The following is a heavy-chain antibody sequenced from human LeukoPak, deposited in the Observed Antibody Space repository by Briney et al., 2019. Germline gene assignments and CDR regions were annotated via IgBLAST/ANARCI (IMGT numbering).Heavy chain of an antibody. CDR2: IYPADSAT. Sequence: GGSLRLSCAASGFTFSSYGMSWVRQMPGKGLEWMGIIYPADSATRYSPSFQGQVTISADKSISNAHLQWSSLKASDTAMYYCARGRGDGYNLIYYWGQGTLVTVSS. CDR3: ARGRGDGYNLIYY. CDR1: GFTFSSYG. D-gene: IGHD5-24*01. J-gene: IGHJ4*02. V-gene: IGHV5-51*01.